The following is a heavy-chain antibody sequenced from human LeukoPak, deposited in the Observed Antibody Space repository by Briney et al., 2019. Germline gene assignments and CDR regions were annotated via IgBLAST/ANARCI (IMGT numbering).Heavy chain of an antibody. CDR3: ARVHVRGVSLREYFRH. V-gene: IGHV3-53*05. D-gene: IGHD3-10*02. Sequence: GGSLRLSCAASGFTVSSNYMSWVRQAPGKGLEWVSVIYSGGNTYYTDSVKGRFTISRDNSKNTLSLQINSLRAEDTAVYYCARVHVRGVSLREYFRHWGQGTLVTVSS. CDR2: IYSGGNT. CDR1: GFTVSSNY. J-gene: IGHJ1*01.